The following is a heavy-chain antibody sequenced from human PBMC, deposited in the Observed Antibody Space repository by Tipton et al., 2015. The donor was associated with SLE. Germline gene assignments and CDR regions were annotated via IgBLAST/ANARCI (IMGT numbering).Heavy chain of an antibody. D-gene: IGHD6-6*01. J-gene: IGHJ5*02. CDR1: DYSISCTYY. V-gene: IGHV4-38-2*01. CDR3: ARGGASSKWLDP. CDR2: IYHTGTT. Sequence: TLSLPCVVSDYSISCTYYWGWIRQPPGKGLGWIGNIYHTGTTYYIPSLKSRVTIAIDTSKNNFSLKMTAVTAADTAVYYCARGGASSKWLDPWGQGTLVTVSS.